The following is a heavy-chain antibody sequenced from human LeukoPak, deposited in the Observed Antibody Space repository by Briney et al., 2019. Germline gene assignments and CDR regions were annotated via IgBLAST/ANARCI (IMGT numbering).Heavy chain of an antibody. Sequence: ASVKVSCKASGGTFSSYAISWVRQAPGQGLEWMGGIIPIFCTANYAQKFQGRVTITADESTSTAYMELSSLRSEDTAVYYCARELPDTAMGPFDYWGQGTLVTVSS. CDR2: IIPIFCTA. CDR1: GGTFSSYA. J-gene: IGHJ4*02. V-gene: IGHV1-69*13. D-gene: IGHD5-18*01. CDR3: ARELPDTAMGPFDY.